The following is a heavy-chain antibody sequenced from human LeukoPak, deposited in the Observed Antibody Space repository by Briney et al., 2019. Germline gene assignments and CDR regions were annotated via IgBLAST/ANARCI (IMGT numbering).Heavy chain of an antibody. J-gene: IGHJ4*02. CDR2: ISGSGGST. CDR3: ARAAAYSSTWCFDY. CDR1: GFTFSSYG. D-gene: IGHD6-13*01. V-gene: IGHV3-23*01. Sequence: GGSLRLSCAASGFTFSSYGMSWVRQAPGKGLEWVSAISGSGGSTYYADSVKGRFTISRDNSKNTLYLQMNSLRAEDTAVYYCARAAAYSSTWCFDYWGQGALVTVSS.